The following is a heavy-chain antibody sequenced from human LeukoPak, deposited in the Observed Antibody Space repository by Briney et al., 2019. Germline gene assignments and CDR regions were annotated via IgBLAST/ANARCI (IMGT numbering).Heavy chain of an antibody. CDR1: GGSISSSSYY. Sequence: SETLSLTCTVSGGSISSSSYYWGWIRQPPGEGLEWIGSIYYSGSTYYNPSLKSRVTISVDTSKNQFSLKLSSVTAADTAVYYCAPSSGWSLSPSDGMDVWGQGTTVTVSS. J-gene: IGHJ6*02. D-gene: IGHD6-19*01. V-gene: IGHV4-39*01. CDR3: APSSGWSLSPSDGMDV. CDR2: IYYSGST.